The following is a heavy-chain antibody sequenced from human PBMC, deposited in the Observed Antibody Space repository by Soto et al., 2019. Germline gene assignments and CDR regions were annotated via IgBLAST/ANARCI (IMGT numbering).Heavy chain of an antibody. CDR3: ARDSLGWGTYGMDV. D-gene: IGHD3-16*01. Sequence: ASVKVSCKASGGTFSSYAISWVRQAPGQGLEWMGGIIPIFGTANYAQKFQGRVTITADESTSTAYMELSSLRSDDTAVYYCARDSLGWGTYGMDVWGQGTTVTVSS. V-gene: IGHV1-69*13. J-gene: IGHJ6*01. CDR1: GGTFSSYA. CDR2: IIPIFGTA.